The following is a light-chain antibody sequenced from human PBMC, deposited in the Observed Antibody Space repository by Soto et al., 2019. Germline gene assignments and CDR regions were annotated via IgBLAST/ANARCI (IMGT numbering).Light chain of an antibody. CDR1: QSLRHSNGYSY. J-gene: IGKJ1*01. CDR3: MQAIQTPWT. Sequence: DIVMTQSPLSLPVTPGEPASISCRSSQSLRHSNGYSYLDWYLQKPGQSPQLLIYLGSNRASGVPERFSGSGSGTDFTLKISRVEAEDVGVYYCMQAIQTPWTFGQGTKVEIK. V-gene: IGKV2-28*01. CDR2: LGS.